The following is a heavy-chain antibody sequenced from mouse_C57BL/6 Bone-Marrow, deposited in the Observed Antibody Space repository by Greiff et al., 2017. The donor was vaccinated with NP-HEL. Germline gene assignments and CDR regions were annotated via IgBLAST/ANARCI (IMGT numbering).Heavy chain of an antibody. D-gene: IGHD1-1*02. CDR1: GYTFTSYW. J-gene: IGHJ2*01. Sequence: VQLQQPGAELVRPGTSVKLSCKASGYTFTSYWMHWVKQRPGQGLEWIGVIDPSDSYTNYNQKFKGKATLTVDTSSSTAYMQLSSLTSEDSAVYYCAREVDCRDSWGQGTTLTVAS. CDR2: IDPSDSYT. V-gene: IGHV1-59*01. CDR3: AREVDCRDS.